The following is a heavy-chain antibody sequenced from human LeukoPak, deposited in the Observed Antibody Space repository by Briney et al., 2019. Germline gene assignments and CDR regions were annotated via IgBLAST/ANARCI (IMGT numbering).Heavy chain of an antibody. CDR1: GGSISSVDNY. V-gene: IGHV4-30-4*02. D-gene: IGHD5-18*01. J-gene: IGHJ4*02. CDR3: ARARDTTLVT. CDR2: IYYSGST. Sequence: PSDTLSLTGIVSGGSISSVDNYWSWIRQPPGKGLEWIGYIYYSGSTYYNPSLKSRVIISVDTSKNQISLKLSSVTAADTAVYYCARARDTTLVTWGQGTLVTVSS.